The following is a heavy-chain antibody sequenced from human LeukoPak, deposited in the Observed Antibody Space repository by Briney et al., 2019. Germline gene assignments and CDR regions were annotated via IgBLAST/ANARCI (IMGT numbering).Heavy chain of an antibody. D-gene: IGHD5-18*01. CDR1: GGSISSSSYY. CDR3: VRKKDTAMAIDY. V-gene: IGHV4-39*01. J-gene: IGHJ4*02. Sequence: PSETLSLTCTVSGGSISSSSYYWGWIRQPPGKGLEWIGSIYYSGSTYYNPSLKSRVTISVDTSKNQFSLKLSSVTAADTAVYYCVRKKDTAMAIDYWGQGTLVTVSS. CDR2: IYYSGST.